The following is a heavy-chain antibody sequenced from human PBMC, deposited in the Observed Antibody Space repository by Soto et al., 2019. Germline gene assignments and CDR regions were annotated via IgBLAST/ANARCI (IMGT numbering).Heavy chain of an antibody. Sequence: GGSLRLSCAASGFTFSDYYLSWIRQAPGKGLEWVAYISSRGDYTKYADSVKGRFTISRDNAKKSLYLQLNSLRDEDTAVYYCAREDGHTLGRWGQGTLVTVSS. CDR3: AREDGHTLGR. J-gene: IGHJ4*02. D-gene: IGHD4-17*01. V-gene: IGHV3-11*06. CDR1: GFTFSDYY. CDR2: ISSRGDYT.